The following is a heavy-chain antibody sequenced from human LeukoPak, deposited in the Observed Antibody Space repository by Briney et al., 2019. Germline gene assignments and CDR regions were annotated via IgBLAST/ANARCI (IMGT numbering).Heavy chain of an antibody. CDR1: GGTFSSYA. D-gene: IGHD4-23*01. CDR2: IIPILGIA. J-gene: IGHJ3*02. V-gene: IGHV1-69*04. CDR3: AFKTHGGNSGNAFDI. Sequence: GASVKVSCKASGGTFSSYAISWVRQAPGQGLEWMGRIIPILGIANYAQKFQGRVTITADKSTSTAYMELSSLRSEDTAVYYCAFKTHGGNSGNAFDIWGQGTMVTVSS.